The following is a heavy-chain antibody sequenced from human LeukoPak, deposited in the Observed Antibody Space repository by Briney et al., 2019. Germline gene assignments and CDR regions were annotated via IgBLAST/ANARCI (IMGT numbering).Heavy chain of an antibody. Sequence: GGSLRLSCAASGFTFSCCAVHWVRQAPGKGLEWVAVISYDGSNKFYADSVKARFTISRDNSKNTLYLQMNSLRAEYTAVYYCARDYSGNYYKGFDYWGQGTLVTVSS. CDR2: ISYDGSNK. J-gene: IGHJ4*02. D-gene: IGHD1-26*01. V-gene: IGHV3-30-3*01. CDR1: GFTFSCCA. CDR3: ARDYSGNYYKGFDY.